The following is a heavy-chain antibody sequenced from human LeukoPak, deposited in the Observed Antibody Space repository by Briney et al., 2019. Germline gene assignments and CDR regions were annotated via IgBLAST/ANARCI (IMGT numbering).Heavy chain of an antibody. CDR2: ISDDGRRK. CDR3: AKRPSDYGDYVSYFDY. Sequence: GGSLKLSCAASGFSFISYGMHWVRQAPGKGLEWVGVISDDGRRKDYADSVKGRFTISRDNSNDTLYRQRNSLRAEDTAVYYCAKRPSDYGDYVSYFDYWGQGTLVTVSS. J-gene: IGHJ4*02. CDR1: GFSFISYG. V-gene: IGHV3-30*18. D-gene: IGHD4-17*01.